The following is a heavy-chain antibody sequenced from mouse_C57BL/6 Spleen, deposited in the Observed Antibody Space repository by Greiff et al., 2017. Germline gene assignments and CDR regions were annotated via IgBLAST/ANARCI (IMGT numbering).Heavy chain of an antibody. V-gene: IGHV1-81*01. CDR1: GYTFTSYG. Sequence: QVQLQQSGAELARPGASVKLSCKASGYTFTSYGISWVKQRTGQGLEWIGEIYPRSGNTYYNEKFKGNATLTADKSSSTAYMELRSLTSEDSAVYFCARLDDDYYDAMDYWGQGTSVTVSS. CDR3: ARLDDDYYDAMDY. CDR2: IYPRSGNT. D-gene: IGHD2-3*01. J-gene: IGHJ4*01.